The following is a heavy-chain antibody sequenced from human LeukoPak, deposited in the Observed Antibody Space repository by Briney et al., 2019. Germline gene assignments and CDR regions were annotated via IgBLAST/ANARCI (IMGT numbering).Heavy chain of an antibody. D-gene: IGHD2-21*02. J-gene: IGHJ3*02. Sequence: GGSLRLSCAASGFTFSSYSMNWVRQAPGKGLEWVAVISYDGSNKYYADSVKGRFTISRDNSKNTLYLQMHSLRAEDTAVYYCARDGLSPDIVVVTAPRSDAFDIWGQGTTVTVSS. CDR2: ISYDGSNK. V-gene: IGHV3-30*03. CDR1: GFTFSSYS. CDR3: ARDGLSPDIVVVTAPRSDAFDI.